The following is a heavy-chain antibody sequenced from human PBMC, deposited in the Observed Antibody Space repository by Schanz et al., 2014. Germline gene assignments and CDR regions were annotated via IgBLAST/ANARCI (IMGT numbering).Heavy chain of an antibody. CDR1: GITFSSHS. D-gene: IGHD6-19*01. CDR3: AASSGWHPSTDY. J-gene: IGHJ4*02. CDR2: ITYNGGTI. V-gene: IGHV3-48*01. Sequence: EVQLVESGGGLVKPGGFLRLSCAASGITFSSHSFNWVRQAPGKGLEWISYITYNGGTIYYADSVKGRFTISRDNAKNSLYLEMNSLRAEDTAVYYCAASSGWHPSTDYWGQGTLVTVSS.